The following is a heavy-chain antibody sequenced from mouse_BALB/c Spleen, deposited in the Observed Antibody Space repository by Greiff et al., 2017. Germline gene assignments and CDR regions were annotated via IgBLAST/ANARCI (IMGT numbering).Heavy chain of an antibody. Sequence: EVKLVESGGGLVKPGGSLKLSCAASGFTFSSYAMSWVRQTPEKRLEWVATISSGGSYTYYPDSVKGRFTISRDNAKNTLYLQMSSLRSEDTAMYYCARHEYYGNYYAMDYWGQGTSVTVSS. J-gene: IGHJ4*01. D-gene: IGHD2-1*01. CDR2: ISSGGSYT. V-gene: IGHV5-9-3*01. CDR3: ARHEYYGNYYAMDY. CDR1: GFTFSSYA.